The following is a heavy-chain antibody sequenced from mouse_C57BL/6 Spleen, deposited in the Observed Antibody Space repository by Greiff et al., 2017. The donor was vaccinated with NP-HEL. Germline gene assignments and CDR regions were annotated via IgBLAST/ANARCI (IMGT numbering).Heavy chain of an antibody. J-gene: IGHJ4*01. Sequence: EVQLVESGGGLVKPGGSLKLSCAASGFTFSDYGMHWVRQAPEKGLEWVAYISSGSSTIYYADTVKGRFTISRDNAKNTLFLQMTSLRSEDTAMYYCARAYSHYYAMDYWGQRTSVTVSS. V-gene: IGHV5-17*01. D-gene: IGHD2-12*01. CDR1: GFTFSDYG. CDR3: ARAYSHYYAMDY. CDR2: ISSGSSTI.